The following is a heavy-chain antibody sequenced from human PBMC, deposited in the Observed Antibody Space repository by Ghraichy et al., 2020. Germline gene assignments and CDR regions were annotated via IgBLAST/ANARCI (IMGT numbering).Heavy chain of an antibody. CDR2: IYYSGGT. D-gene: IGHD3-9*01. CDR1: GGSITGYY. CDR3: AREAPLNDYDILTGFGTRRKYNWFDP. J-gene: IGHJ5*02. V-gene: IGHV4-59*01. Sequence: SETLSLTCTVSGGSITGYYWSWIRQPPVKGLEWIGYIYYSGGTNYNPSLKSRVTISVDTSKNQFSLKLSSVTAADTAVYYCAREAPLNDYDILTGFGTRRKYNWFDPWGQGTLVTVSS.